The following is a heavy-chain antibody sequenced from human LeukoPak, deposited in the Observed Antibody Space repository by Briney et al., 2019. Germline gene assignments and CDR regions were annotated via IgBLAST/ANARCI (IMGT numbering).Heavy chain of an antibody. CDR2: IVVGSGNT. J-gene: IGHJ6*02. V-gene: IGHV1-58*02. CDR3: AAVEIKSDYGDPYYYGMDV. Sequence: GASVKVSCKASGGTFSSYAISWVRQAPGQRLEWIGWIVVGSGNTNYAQKFQERVTITRDMSTSAAYMELSSLRSEDTAVYYCAAVEIKSDYGDPYYYGMDVWGQGTTVTVSS. CDR1: GGTFSSYA. D-gene: IGHD4-17*01.